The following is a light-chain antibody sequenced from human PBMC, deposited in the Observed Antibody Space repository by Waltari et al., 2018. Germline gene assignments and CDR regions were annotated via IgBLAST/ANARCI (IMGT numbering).Light chain of an antibody. CDR2: AAS. Sequence: DIQMPQSPSSLSASVGDRVTITCRASQSISSYLNWYQQKPGKAPKLLLYAASSLQSGVPSRFRGSGSGTDFTLTINSLQPEDFATYYCQQSYSTPYTFGQGTKLEIK. J-gene: IGKJ2*01. V-gene: IGKV1-39*01. CDR3: QQSYSTPYT. CDR1: QSISSY.